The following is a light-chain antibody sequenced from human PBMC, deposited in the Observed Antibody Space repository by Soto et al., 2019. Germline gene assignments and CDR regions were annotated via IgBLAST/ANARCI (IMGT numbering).Light chain of an antibody. Sequence: QSALTQPPSASGSPGQSVTISCAGTSSDIGLYNYVSWYQHHPGKSPKLIIYEVTKRPSGVPDRFSGSKSGNTASLTISGLQAEDEADYYCRSYAGNINFDVFGGGTMLTVL. V-gene: IGLV2-8*01. CDR1: SSDIGLYNY. CDR2: EVT. CDR3: RSYAGNINFDV. J-gene: IGLJ3*02.